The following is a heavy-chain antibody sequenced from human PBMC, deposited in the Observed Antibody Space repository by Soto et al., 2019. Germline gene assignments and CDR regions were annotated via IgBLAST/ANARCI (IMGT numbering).Heavy chain of an antibody. Sequence: EVQLVESGGGLIQPGGSLRLSCAVSGFTVSNNYMSWVRQAPGKGLEGVSVIYSGGYTAYGDSVKGRFTISRDNSKNTPFLQMNTRGAAGAAGYSGATPPGGGGYWGQGTLVTVSS. J-gene: IGHJ4*02. V-gene: IGHV3-53*01. CDR3: ATPPGGGGY. D-gene: IGHD3-10*01. CDR2: IYSGGYT. CDR1: GFTVSNNY.